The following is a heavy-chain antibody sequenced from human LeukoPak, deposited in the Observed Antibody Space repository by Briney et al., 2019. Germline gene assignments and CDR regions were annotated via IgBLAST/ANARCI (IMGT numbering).Heavy chain of an antibody. CDR1: GFTFSSYW. CDR3: ARGRPHGNDY. CDR2: IASDGSST. V-gene: IGHV3-74*01. Sequence: GGSLRLSCAASGFTFSSYWMNWVRQAPGKGLAWVSRIASDGSSTTCADSVKGRFSISRDNAKNTLYLQMNSLRVEDTVVYYCARGRPHGNDYWGQGTLVTVSS. J-gene: IGHJ4*02. D-gene: IGHD4-23*01.